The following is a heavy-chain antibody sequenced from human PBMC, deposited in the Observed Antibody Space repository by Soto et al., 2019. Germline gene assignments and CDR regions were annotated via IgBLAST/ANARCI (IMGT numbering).Heavy chain of an antibody. J-gene: IGHJ6*03. CDR1: GFTFSDYA. CDR3: AKRRGYCRGNVCPNRYMDV. V-gene: IGHV3-23*01. Sequence: GGSLRLSCTASGFTFSDYAMSWVRQAPGKGLEWVSVISGSGRTTYDADSVKGRFTISRDNSKNTLYLQMNSLRADDTAVYYCAKRRGYCRGNVCPNRYMDVWGKGSTVTVSS. D-gene: IGHD2-15*01. CDR2: ISGSGRTT.